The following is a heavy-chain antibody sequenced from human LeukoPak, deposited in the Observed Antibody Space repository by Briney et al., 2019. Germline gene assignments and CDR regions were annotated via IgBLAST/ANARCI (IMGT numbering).Heavy chain of an antibody. D-gene: IGHD2-2*02. CDR2: ISGSGDST. V-gene: IGHV3-23*01. CDR3: AKAGGRYCSSATCNRYDY. Sequence: GGSLRLSCAASGFTFTNYAMSWVRQAPGKWLEWVSTISGSGDSTYYADPVKGRFTMSRDNSKNTLYLQMNSLRADDTAVYHCAKAGGRYCSSATCNRYDYWGQGALVIVSS. CDR1: GFTFTNYA. J-gene: IGHJ4*02.